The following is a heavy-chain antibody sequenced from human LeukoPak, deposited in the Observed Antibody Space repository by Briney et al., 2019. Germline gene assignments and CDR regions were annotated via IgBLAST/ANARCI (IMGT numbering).Heavy chain of an antibody. CDR3: ARDPPGAAAGTQLGY. Sequence: ASVKVSCKTSGYTFTGYYTHWVRQAPGHGFEWMGWISAYNGNTDYAQKFQGRVTMTTDTSTSTAYMELRSLISDDTAVYYCARDPPGAAAGTQLGYWGQGTLVTVSS. J-gene: IGHJ4*02. CDR1: GYTFTGYY. D-gene: IGHD6-13*01. V-gene: IGHV1-18*04. CDR2: ISAYNGNT.